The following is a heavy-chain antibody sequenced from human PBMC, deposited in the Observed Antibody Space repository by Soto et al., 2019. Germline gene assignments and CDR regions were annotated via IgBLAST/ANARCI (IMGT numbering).Heavy chain of an antibody. D-gene: IGHD4-17*01. J-gene: IGHJ4*02. CDR2: IYPSDSDT. V-gene: IGHV5-51*01. CDR1: GYTFTIYW. CDR3: ARPANTVADHFDL. Sequence: LKISCQVSGYTFTIYWIGWVRQMPGKGLEWMGIIYPSDSDTRYSPSFQGQVTISADQSINTAYLQWDSLKASDTAIYYCARPANTVADHFDLWGQGTPVTVSS.